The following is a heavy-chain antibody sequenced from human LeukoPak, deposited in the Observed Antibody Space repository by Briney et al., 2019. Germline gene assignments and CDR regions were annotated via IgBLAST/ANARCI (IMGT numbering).Heavy chain of an antibody. CDR3: VRDQVPITAASTNWFDP. J-gene: IGHJ5*02. V-gene: IGHV1-2*02. Sequence: ASVKVSCKASGYTFTGHYMHWVRQAPGQGLEWMGWINPNSGGTHYAQKFQGRVALTRDTSISTAYMELSRLRSDDTAMYYCVRDQVPITAASTNWFDPWGQGTLVTVSS. CDR2: INPNSGGT. D-gene: IGHD6-13*01. CDR1: GYTFTGHY.